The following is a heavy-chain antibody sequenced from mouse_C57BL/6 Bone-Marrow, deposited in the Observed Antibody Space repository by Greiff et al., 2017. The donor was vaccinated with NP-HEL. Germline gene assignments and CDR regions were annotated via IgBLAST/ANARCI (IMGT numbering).Heavy chain of an antibody. D-gene: IGHD1-1*01. V-gene: IGHV1-53*01. CDR3: ARWIIPYYYGSSSLNWYFDV. Sequence: QVQLQQSGTALVKPGASVKLSCKASGYTFTSYWMHWVKQRPGQGLEWIGNINPSNGGTNYNEKFKSKATLTVDKSSSTAYMQLSSLTSEDSAVYYCARWIIPYYYGSSSLNWYFDVWGTGTTVTVSS. J-gene: IGHJ1*03. CDR2: INPSNGGT. CDR1: GYTFTSYW.